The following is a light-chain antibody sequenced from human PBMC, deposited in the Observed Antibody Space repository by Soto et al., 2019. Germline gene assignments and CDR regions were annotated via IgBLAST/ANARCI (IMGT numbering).Light chain of an antibody. CDR1: QSVSSSY. Sequence: ICFTQSPRTPFFSPGERATLSFRASQSVSSSYLAWYQQKPGQAPRLLIHGASSRATGIPDRFSGSGSGTDFTLTISSLEPEDFAVFYCQQYGNSPQTFGQGTKVDIK. CDR2: GAS. CDR3: QQYGNSPQT. J-gene: IGKJ1*01. V-gene: IGKV3-20*01.